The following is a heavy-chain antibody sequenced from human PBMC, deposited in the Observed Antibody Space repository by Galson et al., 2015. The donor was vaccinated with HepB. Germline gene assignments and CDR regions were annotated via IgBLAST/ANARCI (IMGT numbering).Heavy chain of an antibody. D-gene: IGHD2-15*01. V-gene: IGHV3-23*01. J-gene: IGHJ4*02. CDR3: ARAPLRYCSSGRCYPFDF. Sequence: SLRLSCAASGFTFSNYAMNWVRQAPGKGLEWVSAVTDSGDSTYHADSVRGRCTISRDNSKNTLYLQMNSLRAEDTAVYYCARAPLRYCSSGRCYPFDFWGQGTLVTVSS. CDR2: VTDSGDST. CDR1: GFTFSNYA.